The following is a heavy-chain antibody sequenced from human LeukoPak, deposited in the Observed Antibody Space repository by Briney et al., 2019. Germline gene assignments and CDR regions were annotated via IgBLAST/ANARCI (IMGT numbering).Heavy chain of an antibody. V-gene: IGHV4-30-4*01. J-gene: IGHJ5*02. CDR3: ARAKLGYCSSTSCYYCWFDP. Sequence: SETLSLTCTVSGGSISSGDYYWSWIRQPPGKGLEWIGYIYYSGSTYYNPSLKSRVTISVDTSKNQFSLKLSSVTAAGTAVYYCARAKLGYCSSTSCYYCWFDPWGQGTLVTVSS. CDR1: GGSISSGDYY. D-gene: IGHD2-2*01. CDR2: IYYSGST.